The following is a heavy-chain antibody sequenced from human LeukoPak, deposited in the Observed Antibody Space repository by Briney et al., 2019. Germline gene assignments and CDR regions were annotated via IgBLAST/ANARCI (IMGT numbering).Heavy chain of an antibody. Sequence: GGSLRLSCAASGSTFSSYDMHWVRQATGKGLEWVSAIGTAGDPYYPGSVKGRFTISRENAKNSLYLQMNSLRAGDTAVYYCARGAPSTVLRYFDWPLDYWGQGTLVTVSS. V-gene: IGHV3-13*05. CDR3: ARGAPSTVLRYFDWPLDY. CDR2: IGTAGDP. CDR1: GSTFSSYD. J-gene: IGHJ4*02. D-gene: IGHD3-9*01.